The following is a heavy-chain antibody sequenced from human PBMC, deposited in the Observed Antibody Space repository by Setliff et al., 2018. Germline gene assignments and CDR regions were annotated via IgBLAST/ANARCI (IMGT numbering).Heavy chain of an antibody. V-gene: IGHV4-39*01. CDR3: ARHDASNWNYGWIDP. CDR2: IYYSGSI. D-gene: IGHD1-7*01. J-gene: IGHJ5*02. CDR1: GGSISSSRYY. Sequence: SETLSLTCTVSGGSISSSRYYWGWIRQPPGKGLEWIGSIYYSGSIYYNPSLKSRVTISVDTSKNQFSLNLNSVTAADTAVYYCARHDASNWNYGWIDPWGQGTLVTVSS.